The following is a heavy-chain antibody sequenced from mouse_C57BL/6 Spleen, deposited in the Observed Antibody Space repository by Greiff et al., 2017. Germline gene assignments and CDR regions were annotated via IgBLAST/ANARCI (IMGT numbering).Heavy chain of an antibody. J-gene: IGHJ3*01. D-gene: IGHD4-1*01. V-gene: IGHV1-82*01. CDR2: IYPGDGDT. CDR3: VRSELGDWFAY. Sequence: VQLQQSGPELVKPGASVKISCKASGYAFSSSWMNWVKQRPGKGLEWIGRIYPGDGDTNYNGKFKGKATLTADKSSSTAYMQLSSLTSEDSAVYFCVRSELGDWFAYWGQGTLVTVSA. CDR1: GYAFSSSW.